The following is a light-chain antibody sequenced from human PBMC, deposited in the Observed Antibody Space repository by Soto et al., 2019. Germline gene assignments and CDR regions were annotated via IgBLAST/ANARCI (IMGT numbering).Light chain of an antibody. Sequence: DIHMTQSPSSLSASVGDTVTITRRASQNIDMYLNWYQQKPGKAPRVLISGASNLQSGVPSRFSGSGSGTDFTLTISSLQPEDFATYYCLQDYNYPRTFGQGTKVDIK. J-gene: IGKJ1*01. CDR2: GAS. CDR3: LQDYNYPRT. V-gene: IGKV1-39*01. CDR1: QNIDMY.